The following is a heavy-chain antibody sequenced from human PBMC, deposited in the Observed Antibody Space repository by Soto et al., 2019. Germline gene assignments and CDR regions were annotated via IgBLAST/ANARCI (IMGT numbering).Heavy chain of an antibody. J-gene: IGHJ5*02. V-gene: IGHV1-69*13. Sequence: GASVKVSCKASGGTFSSYAISWVRQAPGQGLEWMGGIIPIFGTANYAQKFQGRVTITADESTSTAYMELSSLRSEDTAVYYCARALPSTSVLNWFDPWGQGTLVTVSS. CDR1: GGTFSSYA. D-gene: IGHD2-2*01. CDR3: ARALPSTSVLNWFDP. CDR2: IIPIFGTA.